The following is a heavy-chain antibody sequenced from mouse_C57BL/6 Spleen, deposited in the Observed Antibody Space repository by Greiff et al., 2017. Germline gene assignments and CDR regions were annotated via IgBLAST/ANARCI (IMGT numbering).Heavy chain of an antibody. J-gene: IGHJ4*01. CDR1: GYTFTDYN. CDR3: ASSISRDYAMDY. Sequence: EVQLQQSGPELVKPGASVKIPCKASGYTFTDYNMDWVKQSHGKSLEWIGDINPNNGGTIYNQKFKSKATLTVDKSSSTAYMELRSLTSEDTAVYYCASSISRDYAMDYWGQGTSVTVSS. CDR2: INPNNGGT. V-gene: IGHV1-18*01.